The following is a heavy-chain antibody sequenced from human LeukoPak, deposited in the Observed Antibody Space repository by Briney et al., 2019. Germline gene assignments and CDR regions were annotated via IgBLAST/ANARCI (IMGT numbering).Heavy chain of an antibody. CDR1: GFTFSNYN. CDR2: VHYSGNT. V-gene: IGHV4-59*12. D-gene: IGHD6-13*01. J-gene: IGHJ3*02. Sequence: PGGSLRLSCAASGFTFSNYNMNWVRQAPGKGLEWVGSVHYSGNTFYNPSLKSRVTISLDTSKNHFSLKVHSVTAADTAVYYCAREDDTIADNTFDIWGQGTVVTVSS. CDR3: AREDDTIADNTFDI.